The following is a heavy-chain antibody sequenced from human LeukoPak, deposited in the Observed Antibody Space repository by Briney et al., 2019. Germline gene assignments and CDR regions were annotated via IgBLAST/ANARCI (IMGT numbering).Heavy chain of an antibody. J-gene: IGHJ4*02. D-gene: IGHD6-19*01. Sequence: PSETLSLTCTVPGGSISSSNYYWGWIRQPPGKGLEWIGNIYYSGSTYYNPSLESRLTISVDTSKDQFSLKLSSVTAADTAVYYCARHLRSGSSGSCYYFDYWGQGTLVTVSS. V-gene: IGHV4-39*01. CDR1: GGSISSSNYY. CDR3: ARHLRSGSSGSCYYFDY. CDR2: IYYSGST.